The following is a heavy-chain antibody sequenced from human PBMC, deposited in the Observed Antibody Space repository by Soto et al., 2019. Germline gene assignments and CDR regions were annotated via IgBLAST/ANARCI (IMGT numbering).Heavy chain of an antibody. J-gene: IGHJ4*02. V-gene: IGHV3-30*18. D-gene: IGHD3-22*01. CDR1: GFMFSDYG. CDR3: AKDPDYYDSSGSNRPHPDY. CDR2: ISYDGSNE. Sequence: PGGSLRLSCAASGFMFSDYGMHWVRQAPGRGLEWVAVISYDGSNEYYADSVKGRFTISRDNSKNTVFLQMNSLRGEDTAVYYCAKDPDYYDSSGSNRPHPDYWGQGTLVTVSS.